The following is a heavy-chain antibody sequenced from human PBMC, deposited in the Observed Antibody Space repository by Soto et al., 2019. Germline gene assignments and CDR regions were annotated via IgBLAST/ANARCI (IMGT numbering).Heavy chain of an antibody. CDR1: GYSISTDY. J-gene: IGHJ4*02. CDR3: AKNWNWGSLVH. CDR2: IYYGGST. Sequence: SETLSLTCTVSGYSISTDYWSWIRQSPGKGLEWIGFIYYGGSTNYNPSLKSRVTISVDTPKNQFSLKLSSVTAADTAVYYGAKNWNWGSLVHWGQGTLVTVAS. D-gene: IGHD7-27*01. V-gene: IGHV4-59*08.